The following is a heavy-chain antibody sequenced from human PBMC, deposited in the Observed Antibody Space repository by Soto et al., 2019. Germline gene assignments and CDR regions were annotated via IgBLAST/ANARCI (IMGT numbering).Heavy chain of an antibody. J-gene: IGHJ4*02. V-gene: IGHV4-30-4*01. CDR1: GGSISSGDYY. D-gene: IGHD1-26*01. CDR3: ARDRGVAATTDY. Sequence: QVQLQESGPGLVKPSQTLSLTCTVSGGSISSGDYYWSWIRQPPGKGLELIGYINYSGSTYYNPSLKSRVTISVDTSKNQYSLKLSSVTAADTAVYYCARDRGVAATTDYWGQGTLVTVSS. CDR2: INYSGST.